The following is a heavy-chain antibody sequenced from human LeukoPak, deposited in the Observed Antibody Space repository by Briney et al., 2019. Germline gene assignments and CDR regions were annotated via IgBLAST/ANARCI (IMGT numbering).Heavy chain of an antibody. J-gene: IGHJ4*02. D-gene: IGHD3-22*01. V-gene: IGHV4-59*01. Sequence: SETLSLTCTVSGGSISSYYWSWIRQPPGKGLEWIGYIYYSGSTNYNPSLKSRVTISVDTSKNQSSLKLSSVTAADTAVYYCARVGRYDSWDYWGQGTLVTVSS. CDR2: IYYSGST. CDR3: ARVGRYDSWDY. CDR1: GGSISSYY.